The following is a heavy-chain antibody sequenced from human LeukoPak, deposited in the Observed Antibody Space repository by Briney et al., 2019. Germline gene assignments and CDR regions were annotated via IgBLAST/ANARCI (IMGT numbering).Heavy chain of an antibody. CDR1: GFTFRNYG. J-gene: IGHJ4*02. CDR3: ARGPLYYYGSGSSNYFDY. V-gene: IGHV3-30*02. D-gene: IGHD3-10*01. Sequence: GGSLRLSCAASGFTFRNYGMHWVRRTPGKGLEWVAFIRSDGSDKYYADSVKGRYTISRDNAKNSLYLQMNSLRAEDTAVYYCARGPLYYYGSGSSNYFDYWGQGTLVTVSS. CDR2: IRSDGSDK.